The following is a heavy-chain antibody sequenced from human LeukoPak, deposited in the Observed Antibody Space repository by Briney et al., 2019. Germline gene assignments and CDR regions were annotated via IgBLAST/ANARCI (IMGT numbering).Heavy chain of an antibody. CDR2: ISYDASNE. CDR1: GFTFNRYG. V-gene: IGHV3-30*18. Sequence: GVSLRLSCSASGFTFNRYGMQWLRQAPGRGREWVAVISYDASNEQYALSVKGRFTIYRDNYKNTVSLKVHSSRAADMSVYSCAKDRMTTMVIEDWGQGTLVTVSS. J-gene: IGHJ4*02. D-gene: IGHD2-21*01. CDR3: AKDRMTTMVIED.